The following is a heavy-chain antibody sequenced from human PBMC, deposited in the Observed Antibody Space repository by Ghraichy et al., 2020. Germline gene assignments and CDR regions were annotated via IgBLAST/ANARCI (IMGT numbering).Heavy chain of an antibody. V-gene: IGHV3-7*01. CDR3: ARDGAVTQSYYYYGMDV. J-gene: IGHJ6*02. Sequence: GGSLRLSCAASGFTFSSYWMSWVRQAPGKGLEWVANIKQDGSEKYYVDSVKGRFTISRDNAKNSLYLQMNSLRAEDTAVYYCARDGAVTQSYYYYGMDVWGQGTTVTVSS. CDR1: GFTFSSYW. D-gene: IGHD4-11*01. CDR2: IKQDGSEK.